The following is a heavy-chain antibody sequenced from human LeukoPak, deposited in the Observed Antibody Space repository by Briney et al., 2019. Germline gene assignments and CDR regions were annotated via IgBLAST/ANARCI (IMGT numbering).Heavy chain of an antibody. D-gene: IGHD1-26*01. CDR3: ARYYVLELREGLDY. CDR1: GYTFTGYY. Sequence: GASVKVSCKASGYTFTGYYMHWVRQAPGQGLEWMGWANPNSGGTNYAQKFQGRVTMTRDTSISTAYMELSRLRSDDTAVYYCARYYVLELREGLDYWGQGTLVTVSS. CDR2: ANPNSGGT. J-gene: IGHJ4*02. V-gene: IGHV1-2*02.